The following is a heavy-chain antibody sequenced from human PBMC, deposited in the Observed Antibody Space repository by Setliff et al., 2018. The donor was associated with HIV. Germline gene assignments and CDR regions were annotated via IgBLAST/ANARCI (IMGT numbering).Heavy chain of an antibody. J-gene: IGHJ3*01. D-gene: IGHD2-15*01. CDR2: IYPVDSET. Sequence: GESLTLSCKGSGYDFSSYWIAWVRQMPGQGLGWVGIIYPVDSETRYSPSFHGQVIISADKSVSTAYLQWNSLKVSDTAMYYWASQPPYCRGDTCYLVDAFDFWGQGTMVTVSS. CDR3: ASQPPYCRGDTCYLVDAFDF. V-gene: IGHV5-51*01. CDR1: GYDFSSYW.